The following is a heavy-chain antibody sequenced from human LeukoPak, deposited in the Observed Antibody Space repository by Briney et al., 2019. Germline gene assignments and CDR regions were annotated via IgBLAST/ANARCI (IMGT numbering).Heavy chain of an antibody. J-gene: IGHJ4*02. CDR2: IVVGSGNT. V-gene: IGHV1-58*01. CDR1: GFTFTSSA. D-gene: IGHD3-22*01. Sequence: SVKVSCKASGFTFTSSAVQWVRQARGQRLEWIGWIVVGSGNTNYAQKFQERVTITRGMSTSTAYMELSSLRSEDTAVYYCAAGDYYDSSGYYLPFDYWGQGTLVTVSS. CDR3: AAGDYYDSSGYYLPFDY.